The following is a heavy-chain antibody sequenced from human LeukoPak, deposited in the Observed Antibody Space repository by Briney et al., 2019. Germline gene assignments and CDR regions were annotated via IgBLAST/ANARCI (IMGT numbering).Heavy chain of an antibody. CDR3: ASLSNMIAPN. V-gene: IGHV1-2*02. Sequence: ASVKVSCKASGYIFTDYYLHWVRQAPGQGLEWMGWIKPESGRTHYAQKFQGRVTMTRDMSTSTVYMELSSLRSEDTAVYYCASLSNMIAPNWGQGTLVTVSS. J-gene: IGHJ4*02. CDR2: IKPESGRT. D-gene: IGHD3-22*01. CDR1: GYIFTDYY.